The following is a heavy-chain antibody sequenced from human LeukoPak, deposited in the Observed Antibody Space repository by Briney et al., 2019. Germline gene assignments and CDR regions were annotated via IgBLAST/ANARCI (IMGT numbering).Heavy chain of an antibody. D-gene: IGHD2-15*01. CDR2: IYYSGST. CDR3: ARGGRHCSGGSCYPFWYFDL. V-gene: IGHV4-61*01. Sequence: TSETLSITCTVSGGSVSSGSYYWSWIRQPPGKGLEWIGYIYYSGSTNYNPSLKSRVTISVDTSKNQFSLKLSSVTAADSAVYFCARGGRHCSGGSCYPFWYFDLWGRGTLVTVSS. J-gene: IGHJ2*01. CDR1: GGSVSSGSYY.